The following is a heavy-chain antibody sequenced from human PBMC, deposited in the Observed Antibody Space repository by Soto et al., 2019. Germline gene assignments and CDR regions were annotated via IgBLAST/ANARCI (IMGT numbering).Heavy chain of an antibody. Sequence: SETLSRPCTVCGGSINSSSWSCLRQPPGKGLKCSAYLYDPGISGYTPSTSYNPSLKSLVTMSVDTSKSQFSLKLTSVTAADTAVHYCARGEDAFFYYGLDVWGQGITVTVSS. CDR2: LYDPGISGYTPST. CDR3: ARGEDAFFYYGLDV. V-gene: IGHV4-59*01. J-gene: IGHJ6*02. CDR1: GGSINSSS.